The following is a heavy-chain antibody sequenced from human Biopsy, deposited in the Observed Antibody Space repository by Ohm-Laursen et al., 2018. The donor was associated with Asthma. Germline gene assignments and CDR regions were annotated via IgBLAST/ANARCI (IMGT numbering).Heavy chain of an antibody. CDR3: ARSELPSYYYYYGMDV. Sequence: SSVKVSCKASGYTFTGYYMHWVRQAPGQGLEWMGGIIPIFGTANYAQKFQGRVTITADESTSTAYMELSSLRSEDTAVYYCARSELPSYYYYYGMDVWGQGTTVTVSS. V-gene: IGHV1-69*01. D-gene: IGHD1-26*01. CDR1: GYTFTGYY. CDR2: IIPIFGTA. J-gene: IGHJ6*02.